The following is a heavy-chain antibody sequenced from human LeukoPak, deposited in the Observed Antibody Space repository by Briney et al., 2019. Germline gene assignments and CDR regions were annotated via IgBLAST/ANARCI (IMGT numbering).Heavy chain of an antibody. D-gene: IGHD3-3*01. CDR2: IIPIFGTA. CDR3: ASAHDVYDFWSGYFLDY. CDR1: GGTFSSYA. V-gene: IGHV1-69*13. J-gene: IGHJ4*02. Sequence: SVKVSCMASGGTFSSYAISWVRQAPGQGLEWMGGIIPIFGTANYAQKFQGRVTITADESTSTAYMELSSLRSEDTAVYYCASAHDVYDFWSGYFLDYWGQGTLVTVSS.